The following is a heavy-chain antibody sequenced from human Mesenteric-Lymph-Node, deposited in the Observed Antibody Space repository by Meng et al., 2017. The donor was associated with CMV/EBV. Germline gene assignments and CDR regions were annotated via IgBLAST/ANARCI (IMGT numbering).Heavy chain of an antibody. J-gene: IGHJ5*02. D-gene: IGHD6-6*01. V-gene: IGHV3-21*01. Sequence: GGPLRPSCAASGSTFSSYSMNWFRQAPGKGLEWVSSISSSSSYIYYADSVKGRFTISRDNSKNTLYLQMNSLRVEDTAVYSCARDRAAARFVSGQTFDPWGHGTLVTVSS. CDR1: GSTFSSYS. CDR2: ISSSSSYI. CDR3: ARDRAAARFVSGQTFDP.